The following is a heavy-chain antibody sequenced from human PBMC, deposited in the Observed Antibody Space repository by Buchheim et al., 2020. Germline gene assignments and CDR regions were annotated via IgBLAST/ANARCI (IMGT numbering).Heavy chain of an antibody. CDR1: GGSISSYY. Sequence: QVQLQESGPGLVKPSETLSPTCTVSGGSISSYYWSWIRQPPGKGLEWIGYIYYSGSTNYNPSLKSRVTISVATSKNQFSLKLSSVTAADTAVYYCARGVRFPIWKGTYGMDVWGQGTT. D-gene: IGHD3-10*01. CDR3: ARGVRFPIWKGTYGMDV. J-gene: IGHJ6*02. CDR2: IYYSGST. V-gene: IGHV4-59*01.